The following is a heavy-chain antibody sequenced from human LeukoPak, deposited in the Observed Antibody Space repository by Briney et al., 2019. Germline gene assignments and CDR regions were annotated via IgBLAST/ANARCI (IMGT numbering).Heavy chain of an antibody. J-gene: IGHJ4*02. Sequence: ASVKVSCKPSGYTFSDYFIHWVRQAPGQGLEWMGWINPYSGVTNSAQKFQGRVTMTTDTSIRTVYMEVSRTRSDDTAVHYCARGMAVGGTKIGFDYWGQGNVVTVSS. CDR1: GYTFSDYF. CDR3: ARGMAVGGTKIGFDY. CDR2: INPYSGVT. D-gene: IGHD6-19*01. V-gene: IGHV1-2*02.